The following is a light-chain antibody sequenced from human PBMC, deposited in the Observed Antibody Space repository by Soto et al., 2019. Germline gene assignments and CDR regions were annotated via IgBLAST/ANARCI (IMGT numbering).Light chain of an antibody. J-gene: IGKJ1*01. CDR3: QQYANSRT. Sequence: EIVLTQSPGTLSLSPGGRATLSCRASQSVSTYLAWYQQKPGQAPRLLIYGASSRATGIPDRFSGSGSGTDFTLTISRLEPEDFALYYCQQYANSRTFGQGTKVDI. CDR2: GAS. V-gene: IGKV3-20*01. CDR1: QSVSTY.